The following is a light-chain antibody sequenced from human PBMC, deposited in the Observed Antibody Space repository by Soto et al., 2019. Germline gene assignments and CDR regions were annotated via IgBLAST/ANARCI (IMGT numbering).Light chain of an antibody. Sequence: EIVLTQSPATLSLSPGERATLSCRASQSVSSYFVWYQQKPGQAPRLLIHDASNRATGIPARFSGSGSGTDFTLTISSLEPEDFAVYYCQQRSNGITFGQGTRLEIK. CDR1: QSVSSY. J-gene: IGKJ5*01. CDR3: QQRSNGIT. V-gene: IGKV3-11*01. CDR2: DAS.